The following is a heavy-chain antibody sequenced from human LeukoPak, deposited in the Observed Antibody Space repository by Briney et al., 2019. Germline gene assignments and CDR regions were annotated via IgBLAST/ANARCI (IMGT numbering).Heavy chain of an antibody. V-gene: IGHV3-74*01. Sequence: GGSLRLSCAASGFTFSTYWMHWVRQAPGKGLVWVSRINSDGSSTSYADSVKGRFAISRDNAKNTLYLQMNSLRAEDTAVYYCASPRVVTAYFDYWGQGTLVTVSS. CDR2: INSDGSST. J-gene: IGHJ4*02. D-gene: IGHD4-23*01. CDR1: GFTFSTYW. CDR3: ASPRVVTAYFDY.